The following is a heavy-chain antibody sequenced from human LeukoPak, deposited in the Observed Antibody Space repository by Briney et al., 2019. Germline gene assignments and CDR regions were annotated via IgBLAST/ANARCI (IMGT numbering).Heavy chain of an antibody. CDR2: INPNSGGT. V-gene: IGHV1-2*02. CDR3: ARGGSPIYYYGSGSYYNRGYNWFDP. D-gene: IGHD3-10*01. J-gene: IGHJ5*02. CDR1: GYTFTGYY. Sequence: ASVKVSCKASGYTFTGYYMHWVRQAPGQGLEWMGWINPNSGGTNYAQKFQGRVTMTRDTSISTAYMELSRLRSDDTAVYYCARGGSPIYYYGSGSYYNRGYNWFDPWGQGTLVTVSS.